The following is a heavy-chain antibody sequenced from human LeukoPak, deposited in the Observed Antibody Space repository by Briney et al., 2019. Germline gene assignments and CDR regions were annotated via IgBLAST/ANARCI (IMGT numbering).Heavy chain of an antibody. CDR2: INPNSGGT. CDR3: ARVAAAGTIDY. CDR1: GYTFTGYY. Sequence: RASVRVSCKASGYTFTGYYMHWVRQAPGQGLEWMGWINPNSGGTNYAQKFQGRVTMTRDTSISTAYMELSRLRSDDTAVYYCARVAAAGTIDYWGQGTLVTVSS. D-gene: IGHD6-13*01. V-gene: IGHV1-2*02. J-gene: IGHJ4*02.